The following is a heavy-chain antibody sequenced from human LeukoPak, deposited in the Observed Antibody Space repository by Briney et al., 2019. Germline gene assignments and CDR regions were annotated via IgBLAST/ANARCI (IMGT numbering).Heavy chain of an antibody. CDR3: AKEGSSSWYFDY. D-gene: IGHD6-13*01. CDR2: ISWNSGSI. CDR1: GFTYDDYA. Sequence: PGGSLRLSCAASGFTYDDYAMHWVRQAPGKGLEWVSGISWNSGSIGYADSVKGRFTISRDNAKNSLYLQMNSLRAEDTALYYCAKEGSSSWYFDYWGQGTLVTVSS. J-gene: IGHJ4*02. V-gene: IGHV3-9*01.